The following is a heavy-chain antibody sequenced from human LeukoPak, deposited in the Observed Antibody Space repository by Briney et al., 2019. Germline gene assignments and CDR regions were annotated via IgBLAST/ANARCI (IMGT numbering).Heavy chain of an antibody. Sequence: GGSLRLSCAASGFTFSSYAMNWVRQAPGKGLEWVSAISGSGGGTYYADSVKGRFTTSRDNSKKMLYLQMNSLRAEDTAIYYCAKDSRGEEQWLVPRNDYGGQGTLVTVSS. CDR3: AKDSRGEEQWLVPRNDY. J-gene: IGHJ4*02. V-gene: IGHV3-23*01. CDR2: ISGSGGGT. D-gene: IGHD6-19*01. CDR1: GFTFSSYA.